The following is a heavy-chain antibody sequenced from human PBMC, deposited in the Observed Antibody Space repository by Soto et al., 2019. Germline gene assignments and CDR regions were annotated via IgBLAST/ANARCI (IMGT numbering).Heavy chain of an antibody. Sequence: SLRLSCAASGFTCSNFGMHWVRQAPGKGLEWVAVISSDGSDKYYSDSVKGRFTISRDNSKNTLFLQMNSLRVEDTAAYYCAKGSEVARQELDYWGQGTLVTVSS. CDR2: ISSDGSDK. CDR3: AKGSEVARQELDY. V-gene: IGHV3-30*18. CDR1: GFTCSNFG. J-gene: IGHJ4*02. D-gene: IGHD2-15*01.